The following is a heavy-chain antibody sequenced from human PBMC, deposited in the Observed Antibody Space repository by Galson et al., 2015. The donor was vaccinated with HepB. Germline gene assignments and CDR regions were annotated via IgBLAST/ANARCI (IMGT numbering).Heavy chain of an antibody. J-gene: IGHJ5*02. CDR1: GFTFSSYS. D-gene: IGHD3-10*01. V-gene: IGHV3-48*04. CDR2: ISSSTTSSTI. Sequence: SLRLSCAASGFTFSSYSMNWVRQAPGKGLEWVSYISSSTTSSTIYYADSVKGRFTISRDNAKNSLYLQMNSLRAEDTAVYYCANLWFGDKWLASWGQGTLVTVSS. CDR3: ANLWFGDKWLAS.